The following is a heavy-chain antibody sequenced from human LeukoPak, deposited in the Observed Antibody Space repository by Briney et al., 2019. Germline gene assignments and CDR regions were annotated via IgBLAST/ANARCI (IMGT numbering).Heavy chain of an antibody. J-gene: IGHJ4*02. D-gene: IGHD2-8*01. Sequence: GGSLRLSCAASGFTVSSNYMSWVGQAPGKGLEWVSVIYSGGSTYYADSVKGRFTISRDNSKNTLYLQMNSLRAEDTAMYYCARDTNGDVGGFDYWGQGTLVTVSS. CDR1: GFTVSSNY. CDR2: IYSGGST. V-gene: IGHV3-66*02. CDR3: ARDTNGDVGGFDY.